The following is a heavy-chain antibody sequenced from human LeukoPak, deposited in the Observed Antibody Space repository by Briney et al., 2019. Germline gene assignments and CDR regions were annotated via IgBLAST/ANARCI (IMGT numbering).Heavy chain of an antibody. Sequence: GGSLRLSCAASGFTFTSYSMNWVRQAPGKGLEWVSSFGTRSTSIYHAGPVKGRFAISRDNAKNSLYLQMNSLRAEDTALYYCAREVSEGFDFWGQGTLVTVSS. V-gene: IGHV3-21*01. D-gene: IGHD3-22*01. CDR3: AREVSEGFDF. CDR1: GFTFTSYS. J-gene: IGHJ4*02. CDR2: FGTRSTSI.